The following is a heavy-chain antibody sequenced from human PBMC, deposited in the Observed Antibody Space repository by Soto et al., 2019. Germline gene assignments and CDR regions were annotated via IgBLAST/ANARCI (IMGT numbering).Heavy chain of an antibody. V-gene: IGHV4-31*03. J-gene: IGHJ4*02. CDR3: AYSMYYDFWSGYW. Sequence: PSETLSVTCIVSVGSISIGGYYWSWIRQHPGKGLEWIGYIYYSGSTYYNPSLKSRVTISVDTSKNQFSLKLSSVTAADTAVYYCAYSMYYDFWSGYWWGQGTLVTASS. CDR2: IYYSGST. CDR1: VGSISIGGYY. D-gene: IGHD3-3*01.